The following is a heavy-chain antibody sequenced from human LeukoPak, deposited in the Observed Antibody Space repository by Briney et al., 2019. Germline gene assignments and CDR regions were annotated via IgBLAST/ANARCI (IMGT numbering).Heavy chain of an antibody. CDR1: GFTFSSYE. CDR3: ATGLGLFSDAFDI. CDR2: ISSSGSTI. Sequence: GGSLRLSCAASGFTFSSYEMSWVRQAPGKGVEWVSYISSSGSTIYYADSVKGRFTISRDNAKTSLYLQMNSLRAEDTAVYYCATGLGLFSDAFDIWGQGTMVTVSS. J-gene: IGHJ3*02. D-gene: IGHD3/OR15-3a*01. V-gene: IGHV3-48*03.